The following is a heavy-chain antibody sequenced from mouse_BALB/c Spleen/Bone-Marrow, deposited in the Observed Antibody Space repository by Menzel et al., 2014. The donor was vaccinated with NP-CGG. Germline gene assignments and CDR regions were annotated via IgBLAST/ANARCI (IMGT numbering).Heavy chain of an antibody. J-gene: IGHJ4*01. CDR1: GYTFTDYA. Sequence: QVQLQQSGAELVRPGVSVKISCKGSGYTFTDYAMHWVKQSHAKSLEWIGVISTYYGDASYNQKFKGKATMTVDKSSSTAYMELARLTSEDSANYYCARSGRYVAYYAMDYWGQGTSVTVSS. V-gene: IGHV1S137*01. D-gene: IGHD2-14*01. CDR2: ISTYYGDA. CDR3: ARSGRYVAYYAMDY.